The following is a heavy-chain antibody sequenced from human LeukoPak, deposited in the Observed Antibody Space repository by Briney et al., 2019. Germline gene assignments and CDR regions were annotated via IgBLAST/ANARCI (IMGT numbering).Heavy chain of an antibody. CDR1: TFGNYW. CDR2: VSPDGTTT. CDR3: ARECDPTMCAGSSPDH. Sequence: GGSLRISCEASTFGNYWIHWVRQVPGKRLVWLSRVSPDGTTTTHADSVKGRFTISRDNAKSTLYLQMNSLSAEDTAVYYRARECDPTMCAGSSPDHWGQGTLVTVSS. J-gene: IGHJ4*02. D-gene: IGHD5-24*01. V-gene: IGHV3-74*01.